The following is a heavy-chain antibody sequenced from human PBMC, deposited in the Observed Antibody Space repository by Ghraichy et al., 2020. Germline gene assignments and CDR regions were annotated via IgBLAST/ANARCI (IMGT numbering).Heavy chain of an antibody. V-gene: IGHV4-39*01. Sequence: SETLSLTCTVSGGSISSSSYYWGWIRQPPGKGLEWIGSIYYSGSTYYNPSLKSRVTISVDTSKNQFSLKLSSVTAADTAVYYCARHSPPSAVAAAGTSFDYWGQGTLVTVSS. J-gene: IGHJ4*02. D-gene: IGHD6-13*01. CDR1: GGSISSSSYY. CDR2: IYYSGST. CDR3: ARHSPPSAVAAAGTSFDY.